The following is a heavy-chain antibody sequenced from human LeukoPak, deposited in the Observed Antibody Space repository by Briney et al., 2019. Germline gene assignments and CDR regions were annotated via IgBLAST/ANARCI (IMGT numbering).Heavy chain of an antibody. D-gene: IGHD3-22*01. CDR2: IKSKTDGGTT. Sequence: GGSLRLSCAASGFTFSNAWMSWVRQAPGKGLEWVGRIKSKTDGGTTDYAAPVKGRFTISRDDSKNTLYLQMNSLKTEDTAVYYCTTIVVVPMRQADAFDIWGQGTMVTVSS. CDR3: TTIVVVPMRQADAFDI. CDR1: GFTFSNAW. J-gene: IGHJ3*02. V-gene: IGHV3-15*01.